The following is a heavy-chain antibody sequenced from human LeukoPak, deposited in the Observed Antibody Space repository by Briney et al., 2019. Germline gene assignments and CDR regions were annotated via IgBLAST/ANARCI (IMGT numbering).Heavy chain of an antibody. CDR3: ARGFQLGGNFDY. Sequence: ASVKVSCKASGYTFTSYDINWVRQATGQGLEWMGWMNPNSGNTGYAQKFQGRVTMTRNTSISTAYMELSSLRSEDTAVYYCARGFQLGGNFDYWGQGTLVTVSS. CDR2: MNPNSGNT. J-gene: IGHJ4*02. V-gene: IGHV1-8*01. CDR1: GYTFTSYD. D-gene: IGHD7-27*01.